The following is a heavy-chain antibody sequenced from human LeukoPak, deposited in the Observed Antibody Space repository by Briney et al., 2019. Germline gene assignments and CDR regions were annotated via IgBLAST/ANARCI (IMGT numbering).Heavy chain of an antibody. CDR1: GGSFSGYY. CDR2: ISSSGSTK. D-gene: IGHD3-10*01. CDR3: ARGWGE. Sequence: LSLTCAVYGGSFSGYYWSWIRQPPGKGLEWVSYISSSGSTKYYADSVKGRFTISRDNAKKSLYLQMNSLRAEDTAVYYCARGWGEGGQGTLVTVSS. J-gene: IGHJ4*02. V-gene: IGHV3-11*04.